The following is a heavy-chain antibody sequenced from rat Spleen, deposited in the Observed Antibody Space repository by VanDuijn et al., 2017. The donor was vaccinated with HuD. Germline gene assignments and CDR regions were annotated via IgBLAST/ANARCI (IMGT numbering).Heavy chain of an antibody. CDR2: ISYDGGST. Sequence: EVQLAESGGGLVQPGRSLKLSCAASGFTFSDYYMAWVRQAPTKGLEWVASISYDGGSTYYPDSVRGRFTISRDNAENTAYLQMNSLWSEDTATYYCAVAGYGYWGQGVVVTVSS. D-gene: IGHD4-3*01. J-gene: IGHJ2*01. CDR1: GFTFSDYY. CDR3: AVAGYGY. V-gene: IGHV5-20*01.